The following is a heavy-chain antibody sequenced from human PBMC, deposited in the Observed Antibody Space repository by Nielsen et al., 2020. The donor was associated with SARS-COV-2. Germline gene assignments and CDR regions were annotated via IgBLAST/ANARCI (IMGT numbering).Heavy chain of an antibody. CDR3: ASGGRSEAY. J-gene: IGHJ4*02. CDR2: INHSGST. V-gene: IGHV4-39*07. D-gene: IGHD3-16*01. Sequence: SETLSLTCTVSGGSISSGSYYWSWIRQPPGKGLEWIGEINHSGSTNYNPSLKSRVTISVDTSKNQFSLKLSSVTAADTAVYYCASGGRSEAYWGQGTLVTVSS. CDR1: GGSISSGSYY.